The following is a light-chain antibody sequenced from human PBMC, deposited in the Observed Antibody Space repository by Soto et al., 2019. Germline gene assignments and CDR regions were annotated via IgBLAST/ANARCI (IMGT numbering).Light chain of an antibody. CDR2: LAS. CDR1: QSVGSD. V-gene: IGKV3D-15*01. Sequence: EIVMTQSPATLSVSPGERATLSCRASQSVGSDLAWYQQKPGQAPRLLVYLASTRATGIPARFSGSGSGTEFTLTISSLQSEDFAIYYCQQYNNWPPTTFGQGTRLEIK. J-gene: IGKJ5*01. CDR3: QQYNNWPPTT.